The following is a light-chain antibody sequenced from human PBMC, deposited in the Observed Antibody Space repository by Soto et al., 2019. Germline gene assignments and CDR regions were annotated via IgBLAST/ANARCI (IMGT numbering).Light chain of an antibody. CDR1: QSVSNNY. J-gene: IGKJ1*01. CDR3: QQYGSSGT. CDR2: GAS. Sequence: EIVLTHSPATLSLSPWEIATLSCRASQSVSNNYLAWYQQKPGQAPRLLIYGASNRATGIPDRFSGSGSGTDFTLTISRLEPEDFAVYYCQQYGSSGTFGQGTKLDIK. V-gene: IGKV3-20*01.